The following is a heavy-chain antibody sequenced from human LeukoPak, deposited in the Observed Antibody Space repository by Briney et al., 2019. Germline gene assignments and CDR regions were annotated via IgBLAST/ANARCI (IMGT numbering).Heavy chain of an antibody. Sequence: GGSPRLSCAASGFTFSSSSMNWVRRAPGKGLEWVANIKQDGSGKHYVDSVRGRFTISRDNAKNSLYLQMNSLRAEDTAVYYCARDRAAAAGQPVDYWGQGTLVTVSS. CDR1: GFTFSSSS. CDR2: IKQDGSGK. J-gene: IGHJ4*02. CDR3: ARDRAAAAGQPVDY. D-gene: IGHD6-13*01. V-gene: IGHV3-7*01.